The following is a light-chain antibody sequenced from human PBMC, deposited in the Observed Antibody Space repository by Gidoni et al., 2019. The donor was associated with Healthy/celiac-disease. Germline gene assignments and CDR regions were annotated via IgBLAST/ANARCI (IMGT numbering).Light chain of an antibody. CDR3: QQRSNWPALT. CDR2: DAS. J-gene: IGKJ4*01. V-gene: IGKV3-11*01. CDR1: QSVSSY. Sequence: DIVLTHSPATLSLSPGERATPSSRASQSVSSYLAWYQQKPGQAPRLLIYDASNRATGIPARFSGSVSGTDFTLTISSLEPEDFAVYYCQQRSNWPALTFGGGTKVEIK.